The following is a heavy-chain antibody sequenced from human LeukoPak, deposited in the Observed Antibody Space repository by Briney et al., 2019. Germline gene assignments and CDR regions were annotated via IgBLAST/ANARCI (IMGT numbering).Heavy chain of an antibody. D-gene: IGHD3-16*01. CDR3: ARTSHESVLYWSDP. V-gene: IGHV1-18*01. CDR2: ISGYNGNT. Sequence: GASVKVSCKASGYTFTTDGIGWVRQAPGQGLEWMGWISGYNGNTNYAQKFQGRVTMTTDTSTSTAYMELRSLRSDDTAVYYCARTSHESVLYWSDPWGQGTLVNVSS. CDR1: GYTFTTDG. J-gene: IGHJ5*02.